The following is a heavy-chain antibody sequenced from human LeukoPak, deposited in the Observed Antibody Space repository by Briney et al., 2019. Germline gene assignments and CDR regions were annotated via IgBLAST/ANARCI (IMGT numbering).Heavy chain of an antibody. CDR2: ISGSGGST. V-gene: IGHV3-23*01. Sequence: PGGSLTLSCTASGFTFGNHAMRWVRQAPGKGLEWVSGISGSGGSTYYADSVKGRFTISRDNSKNTLYLQMNSLRAEDTAVYYCAKDARYSSGWYYFDYWGQGTLVTVSS. CDR3: AKDARYSSGWYYFDY. J-gene: IGHJ4*02. D-gene: IGHD6-19*01. CDR1: GFTFGNHA.